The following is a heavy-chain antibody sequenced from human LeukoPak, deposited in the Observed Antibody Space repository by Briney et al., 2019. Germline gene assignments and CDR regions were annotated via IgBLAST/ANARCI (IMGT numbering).Heavy chain of an antibody. Sequence: ASLKVSCKASGYTVTSYGISWVRHAPGQALEWMGWISAYNGNTNYAQKLQGRVTMTTDTSTSTAYMELRSLRSDDTAVYYCASTGYYYDSSGYYYAHWGEGTLVSVSS. D-gene: IGHD3-22*01. CDR1: GYTVTSYG. CDR2: ISAYNGNT. V-gene: IGHV1-18*01. J-gene: IGHJ4*02. CDR3: ASTGYYYDSSGYYYAH.